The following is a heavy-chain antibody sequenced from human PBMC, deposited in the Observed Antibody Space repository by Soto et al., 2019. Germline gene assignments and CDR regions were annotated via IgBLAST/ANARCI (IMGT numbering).Heavy chain of an antibody. CDR2: MYSRGST. CDR1: RGSLRSSPYY. CDR3: AIRPDYVFWSGYFGGFFDY. Sequence: QLQLQESGPGLVKPSETLSLTCTVSRGSLRSSPYYWGWIRQPPGKGLEWIGTMYSRGSTYSHPSLKSRVPLSVDTSRNQFSLTLSSVTAADTAVYFCAIRPDYVFWSGYFGGFFDYWGQGNLVTVSS. J-gene: IGHJ4*02. D-gene: IGHD3-3*01. V-gene: IGHV4-39*01.